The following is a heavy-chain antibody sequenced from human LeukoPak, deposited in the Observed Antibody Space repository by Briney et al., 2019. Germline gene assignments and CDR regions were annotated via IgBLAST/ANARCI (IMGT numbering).Heavy chain of an antibody. CDR1: GYTFTGYY. V-gene: IGHV1-2*02. D-gene: IGHD6-19*01. J-gene: IGHJ4*02. CDR2: IHPNSGGT. Sequence: ASVKVSCKASGYTFTGYYMHWVRQAPGQGLEWMGWIHPNSGGTNYAQKFQGRVTMTRDTSVSIAYMDLSRLTSDDTAVYYCARARYNSGWFPFDYWGQGTLVTVSS. CDR3: ARARYNSGWFPFDY.